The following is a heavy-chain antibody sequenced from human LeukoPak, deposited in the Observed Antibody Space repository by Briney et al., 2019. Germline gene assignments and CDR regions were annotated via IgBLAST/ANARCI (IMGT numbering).Heavy chain of an antibody. CDR3: ARAMRVDRFFHY. CDR2: IYTSGST. J-gene: IGHJ4*02. V-gene: IGHV4-61*02. D-gene: IGHD5-12*01. CDR1: GGSFNSGSYY. Sequence: SQTLSLTCTVSGGSFNSGSYYWSWIRQPAGKGLEWVGRIYTSGSTNYNPSLKCRVTISVDTSKTHFSLQLASVTAADTAVYYCARAMRVDRFFHYWGPGILVTVSS.